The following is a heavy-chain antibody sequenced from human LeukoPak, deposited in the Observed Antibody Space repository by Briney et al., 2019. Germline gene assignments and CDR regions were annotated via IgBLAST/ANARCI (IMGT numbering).Heavy chain of an antibody. Sequence: SGPTLVKHTQTLTLTCTLSGLSLTTSGVGVGWIRQPPGKALEWLALIYWDDIKGYSPSLKNRLTITKDTSKNQVVLTMTNMDPVDTATYYCAQHTYNDNWHGWFDSWGQGILVTVSS. CDR3: AQHTYNDNWHGWFDS. CDR1: GLSLTTSGVG. CDR2: IYWDDIK. V-gene: IGHV2-5*02. D-gene: IGHD1-1*01. J-gene: IGHJ5*01.